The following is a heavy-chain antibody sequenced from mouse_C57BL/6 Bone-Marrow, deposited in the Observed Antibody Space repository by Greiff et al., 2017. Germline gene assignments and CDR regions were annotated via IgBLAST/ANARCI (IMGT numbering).Heavy chain of an antibody. J-gene: IGHJ2*01. CDR2: IDPEDGDT. Sequence: EVQLQQSGAELVRPGASVKLSCTASGFNIKDYYMHWVKQRPEQGLEWIGRIDPEDGDTEYAPKFQGKATMTADTSSNTAYLPLSSLTSEDSAVYYCTTGRWLLLDYWGQGTTLTVSS. CDR1: GFNIKDYY. V-gene: IGHV14-1*01. D-gene: IGHD2-3*01. CDR3: TTGRWLLLDY.